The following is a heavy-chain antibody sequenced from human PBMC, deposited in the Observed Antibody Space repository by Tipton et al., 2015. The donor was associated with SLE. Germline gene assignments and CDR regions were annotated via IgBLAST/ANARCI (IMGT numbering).Heavy chain of an antibody. CDR2: INHRGST. D-gene: IGHD2-8*01. J-gene: IGHJ4*02. CDR1: GGSFSDYS. Sequence: LRLSCAVYGGSFSDYSWSWIRQPPGKGLEWIGEINHRGSTNYNPSLKSRVTISIDTSTNQFSLSLSSVTAADTAVYYWARDCTTGVCYTTSFDYWGQGTLVTVSP. V-gene: IGHV4-34*01. CDR3: ARDCTTGVCYTTSFDY.